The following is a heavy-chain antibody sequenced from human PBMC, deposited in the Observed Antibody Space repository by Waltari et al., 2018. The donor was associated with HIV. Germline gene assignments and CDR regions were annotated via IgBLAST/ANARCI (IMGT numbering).Heavy chain of an antibody. CDR3: AIKVGGVHY. J-gene: IGHJ4*02. V-gene: IGHV4-59*01. D-gene: IGHD3-16*01. CDR2: IYYSGST. CDR1: GGSISSSY. Sequence: QVQLQESGPGLVKTSETLSLTCPVSGGSISSSYWSWIRQPPGKGLEWIGYIYYSGSTNYNPALKSRVTISVDTSKNQFSLKLSSVTAADTAVYYCAIKVGGVHYWGQGTLVTVSS.